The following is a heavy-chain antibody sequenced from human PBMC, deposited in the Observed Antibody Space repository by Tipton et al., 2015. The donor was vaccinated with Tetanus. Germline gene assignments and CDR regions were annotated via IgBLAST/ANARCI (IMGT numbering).Heavy chain of an antibody. CDR1: GVSVRSYY. V-gene: IGHV4-34*01. D-gene: IGHD2-2*01. J-gene: IGHJ5*02. CDR3: ARGVPYSTTMGSDWFDP. CDR2: VIYDGTS. Sequence: TLSLTCTVSGVSVRSYYWSWIRQSPDKGLEWLGDVIYDGTSYYNPSLNSRVKISLDTSMNQLSLTLTSVTAADTALYYCARGVPYSTTMGSDWFDPWGQGTLVTVSS.